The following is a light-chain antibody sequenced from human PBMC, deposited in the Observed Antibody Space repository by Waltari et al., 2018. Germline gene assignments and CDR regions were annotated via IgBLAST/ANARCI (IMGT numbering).Light chain of an antibody. V-gene: IGKV1-39*01. CDR2: DAS. CDR1: QSIANY. CDR3: QQSYRVPRGGFA. J-gene: IGKJ3*01. Sequence: DIQMTQSPSPLSASVGGRIRLTCRASQSIANYLKWYQQKPEKAPDLLIYDASYLFSGVASRFSGRGSGTDFTITIDSLQPEDFATYYCQQSYRVPRGGFAFGPGTKVDIK.